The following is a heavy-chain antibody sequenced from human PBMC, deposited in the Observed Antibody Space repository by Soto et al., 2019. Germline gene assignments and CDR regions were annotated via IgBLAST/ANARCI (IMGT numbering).Heavy chain of an antibody. J-gene: IGHJ5*02. Sequence: APVKVPSQAPAYTITSYGISLVRQAPGPELEWMGWISAYNGNTNYAQKLQGRVTMTTDTSTSTAYMELRSLRSDDTAVYYCARDDSSDIGYCSSTSCFNWFGPWGQGTLVTVSS. CDR3: ARDDSSDIGYCSSTSCFNWFGP. CDR2: ISAYNGNT. V-gene: IGHV1-18*01. D-gene: IGHD2-2*01. CDR1: AYTITSYG.